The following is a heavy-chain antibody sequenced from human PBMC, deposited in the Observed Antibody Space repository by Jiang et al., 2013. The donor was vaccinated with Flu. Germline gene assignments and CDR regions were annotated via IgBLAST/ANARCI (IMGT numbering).Heavy chain of an antibody. CDR1: GYTFTSYD. J-gene: IGHJ3*02. D-gene: IGHD3-10*01. Sequence: VQLVESGAEVKKPGASVKVSCKASGYTFTSYDINWVRQATGQGLEWMGWMNPNSGNTGYAQKFQGRVTMTRNTSISTAYMELSSLRSEDTAVYYCARLPSMVRGVILGRKRVSTSNFDIWGQGTMVTVSS. CDR3: ARLPSMVRGVILGRKRVSTSNFDI. V-gene: IGHV1-8*01. CDR2: MNPNSGNT.